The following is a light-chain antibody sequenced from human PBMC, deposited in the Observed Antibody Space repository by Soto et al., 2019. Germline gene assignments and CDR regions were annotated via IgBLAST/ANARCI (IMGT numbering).Light chain of an antibody. Sequence: EIVLTQSPATLSLSPGERATLSCRASQGVSSYLAWYQQKPGQAPRLLIFGASTRAPGIPDRFSGSGSGTDFTLTISKLEPEDFALFYCQQYGNSPLTFGGGTKVDIK. CDR2: GAS. J-gene: IGKJ4*01. V-gene: IGKV3-20*01. CDR3: QQYGNSPLT. CDR1: QGVSSY.